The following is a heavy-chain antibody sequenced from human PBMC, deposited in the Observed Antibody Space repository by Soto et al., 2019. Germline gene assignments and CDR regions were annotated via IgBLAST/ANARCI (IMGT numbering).Heavy chain of an antibody. CDR3: ARDGVAAGLYLDN. D-gene: IGHD6-19*01. V-gene: IGHV3-7*01. CDR1: GFVFRSYW. Sequence: PGGSLRLSXAASGFVFRSYWMSWVRQAPGKGLEWVANINQDGSEKYYVDSVRGRFIISRDNAENSLYLQMNSLRAEDTALYYCARDGVAAGLYLDNWGQGTRVTVS. J-gene: IGHJ4*02. CDR2: INQDGSEK.